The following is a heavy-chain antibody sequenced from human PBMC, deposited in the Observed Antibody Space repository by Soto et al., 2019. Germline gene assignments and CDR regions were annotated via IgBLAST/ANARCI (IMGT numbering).Heavy chain of an antibody. J-gene: IGHJ4*02. D-gene: IGHD6-6*01. V-gene: IGHV3-30*03. CDR3: ATEGGYSSSSTNFDS. CDR2: ISYDGSNK. Sequence: QVQLVESGGGVVQPGRSLRLSCAASGFTFSNYGMHWVRQAPGKGLEWVAVISYDGSNKNYADSVKGRFTISRDNSKNPLYLQMNSLRAEDTAVYYCATEGGYSSSSTNFDSWGQGTLVTVSS. CDR1: GFTFSNYG.